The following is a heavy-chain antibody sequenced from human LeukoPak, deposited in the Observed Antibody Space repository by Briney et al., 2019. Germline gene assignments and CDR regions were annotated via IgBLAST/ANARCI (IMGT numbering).Heavy chain of an antibody. D-gene: IGHD6-13*01. V-gene: IGHV4-39*01. J-gene: IGHJ4*02. CDR3: ARSEIAAAGLIDY. CDR2: IYYSGST. Sequence: SETLSLTCTVSGGSISSSNYYWGWIRQPPGKGLEWIGSIYYSGSTYYNPSLKSRVTISVDTSKNQFSLKLSSVTAADTAVYYCARSEIAAAGLIDYWGQGTLVTVSS. CDR1: GGSISSSNYY.